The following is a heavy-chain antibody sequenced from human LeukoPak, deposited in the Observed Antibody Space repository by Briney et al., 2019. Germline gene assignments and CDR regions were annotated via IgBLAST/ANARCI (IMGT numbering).Heavy chain of an antibody. V-gene: IGHV1-2*02. J-gene: IGHJ4*02. Sequence: ASVKVSCKAFGYTFTGYYMHWVRQAPGQGLEWMGWINPNSGGTNYAQKFQGRVTMTRDTSISTAYMELSRLRSDDTAVYYCARVPRGSFCFDYWGQGTLVTVSS. D-gene: IGHD1-26*01. CDR2: INPNSGGT. CDR3: ARVPRGSFCFDY. CDR1: GYTFTGYY.